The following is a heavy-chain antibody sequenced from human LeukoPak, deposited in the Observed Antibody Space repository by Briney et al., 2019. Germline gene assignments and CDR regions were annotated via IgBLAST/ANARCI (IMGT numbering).Heavy chain of an antibody. J-gene: IGHJ4*02. V-gene: IGHV4-34*01. CDR2: INHSGGT. CDR1: GGSLNAYY. D-gene: IGHD3-22*01. CDR3: ARHGLTYYYDSSANFDY. Sequence: SETLSLTCTVYGGSLNAYYWSWIRQPPGKGLEWIGEINHSGGTNYNPSLKSRVTISVDTSKNQFSLKLSSVTAADTAVYYCARHGLTYYYDSSANFDYWGQGTLVTVSS.